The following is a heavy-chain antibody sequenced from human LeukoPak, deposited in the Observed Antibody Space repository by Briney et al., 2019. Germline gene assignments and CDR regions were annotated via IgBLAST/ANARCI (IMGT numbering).Heavy chain of an antibody. Sequence: GRSLRLSCAASGFTFSNYGMHWVRQAPGKGLEWVAAIWYDGSNKLYADSVKGRFTISRDNAKNSLYLQMNSLRAEDTAVYYCARANYYDISGYDYWGQGTLVTVSS. CDR1: GFTFSNYG. CDR3: ARANYYDISGYDY. J-gene: IGHJ4*02. V-gene: IGHV3-33*01. CDR2: IWYDGSNK. D-gene: IGHD3-22*01.